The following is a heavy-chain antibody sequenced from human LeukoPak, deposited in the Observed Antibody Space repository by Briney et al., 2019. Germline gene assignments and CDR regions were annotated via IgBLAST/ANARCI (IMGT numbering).Heavy chain of an antibody. V-gene: IGHV3-48*01. Sequence: GGSLRLSCAASGFTFSSYSMNWVRQAPGKGLEWISYIGISSGNTKYADSVKGRFTISGDKAKNSVYLQMDSLRVEDTAVYYCARDTKYAFDNWGQGTLVTVSS. D-gene: IGHD2-2*01. J-gene: IGHJ4*02. CDR1: GFTFSSYS. CDR2: IGISSGNT. CDR3: ARDTKYAFDN.